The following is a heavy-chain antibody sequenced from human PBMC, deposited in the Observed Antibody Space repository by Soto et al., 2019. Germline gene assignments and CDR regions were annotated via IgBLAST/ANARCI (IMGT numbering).Heavy chain of an antibody. J-gene: IGHJ5*02. D-gene: IGHD6-13*01. Sequence: PSETLSLTCTVSGGSIGSYYWSWIRQPPGKGLEWIGYIYYSGSTNYNPSLKSRVTISVDTSKNQFSLKLSSVAAADTAVYYCARGPRRIAAAGTRGWFDPWGQGTLVTVSS. CDR1: GGSIGSYY. V-gene: IGHV4-59*01. CDR3: ARGPRRIAAAGTRGWFDP. CDR2: IYYSGST.